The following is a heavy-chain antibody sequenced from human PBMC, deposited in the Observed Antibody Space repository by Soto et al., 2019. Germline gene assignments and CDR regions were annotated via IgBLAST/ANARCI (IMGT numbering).Heavy chain of an antibody. CDR2: IYPGDSDI. CDR1: GYSFNSYW. V-gene: IGHV5-51*01. D-gene: IGHD3-10*01. J-gene: IGHJ3*02. CDR3: ARHLLKLGSNSPDDPFDI. Sequence: GESLKISCQGSGYSFNSYWIAWVRQMPGKGLEWMGIIYPGDSDIRYSPSFQGQVTISADKSISTAYLQWSSLKASDTAMYYYARHLLKLGSNSPDDPFDIWGQGTMVTVSS.